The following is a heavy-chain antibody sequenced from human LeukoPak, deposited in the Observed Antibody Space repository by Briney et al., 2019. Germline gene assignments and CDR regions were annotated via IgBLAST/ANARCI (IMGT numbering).Heavy chain of an antibody. CDR2: ISSSSSTI. Sequence: GGSLRLSCAASGFTFSSYSMNWVRQAPGKGLEWVSYISSSSSTIYYADSVKGRLTISRDNAKNSLYLQMNSLRAEDTALYYCAGGYYSLDYWGQGTLVTVSS. CDR1: GFTFSSYS. J-gene: IGHJ4*02. D-gene: IGHD3-22*01. V-gene: IGHV3-48*04. CDR3: AGGYYSLDY.